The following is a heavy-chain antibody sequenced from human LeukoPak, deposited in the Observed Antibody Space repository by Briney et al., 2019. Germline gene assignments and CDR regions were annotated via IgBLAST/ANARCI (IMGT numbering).Heavy chain of an antibody. V-gene: IGHV3-23*01. CDR1: GFTFSSYA. J-gene: IGHJ4*02. CDR2: ISGSGGST. Sequence: GSLRLSCAASGFTFSSYAMSWVRQAPGKGLEWVSAISGSGGSTYYADSVKGRFTISRDNSKNTLYLQMNSLRAEDTAVYYCASLGGYSYGYISDYWGQGTLVTVSS. CDR3: ASLGGYSYGYISDY. D-gene: IGHD5-18*01.